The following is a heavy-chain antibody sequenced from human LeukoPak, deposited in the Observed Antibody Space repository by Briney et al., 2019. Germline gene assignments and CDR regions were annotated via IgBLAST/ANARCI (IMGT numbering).Heavy chain of an antibody. Sequence: GGSLRLSCAASGFTYSSYTMNWVRQAPGKGLEWVSKISSSSSTIYYADSVKGRFTISRDNAKNSLYLQMNSLRAEDTAVYYCARDSPQALAILHAFDIWGHGTMVTVSS. CDR1: GFTYSSYT. D-gene: IGHD5-12*01. V-gene: IGHV3-48*01. CDR3: ARDSPQALAILHAFDI. J-gene: IGHJ3*02. CDR2: ISSSSSTI.